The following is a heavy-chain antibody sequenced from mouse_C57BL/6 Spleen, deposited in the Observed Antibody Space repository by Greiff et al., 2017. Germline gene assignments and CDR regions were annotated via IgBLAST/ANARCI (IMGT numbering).Heavy chain of an antibody. Sequence: QVQLKQSGAELVRPGASVTLSCKASGYTFTDYEMHWVKQTPVHGLEWIGAIDPETGGTAYNQKFKGKAILTADKSSSTAYMELRGLTSEDSAVYYCTSSIRYAMDYWGQGTSVTVSS. J-gene: IGHJ4*01. CDR2: IDPETGGT. V-gene: IGHV1-15*01. CDR3: TSSIRYAMDY. CDR1: GYTFTDYE.